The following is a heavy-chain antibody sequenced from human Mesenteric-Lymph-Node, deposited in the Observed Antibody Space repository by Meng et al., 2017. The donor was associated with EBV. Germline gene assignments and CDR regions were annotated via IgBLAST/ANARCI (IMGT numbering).Heavy chain of an antibody. D-gene: IGHD3-10*01. CDR2: IYCDGDD. CDR3: AHSRNYYGSGTYTFDY. J-gene: IGHJ4*02. Sequence: HITLHHAVRPSGHPPETPTLTFTSSAFTSRTFGGLAWFRLPSGKALEVLVLIYCDGDDRYSPSLKSRLTITKDTSKNQVVLTMTNMAPVDTATYYCAHSRNYYGSGTYTFDYWSQGTLVTVFS. CDR1: AFTSRTFGG. V-gene: IGHV2-5*02.